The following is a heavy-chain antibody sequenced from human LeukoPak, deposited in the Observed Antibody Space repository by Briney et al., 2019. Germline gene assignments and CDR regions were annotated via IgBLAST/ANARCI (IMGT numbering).Heavy chain of an antibody. CDR1: GGSISSYY. CDR2: IYTSGST. D-gene: IGHD6-13*01. J-gene: IGHJ3*02. Sequence: SETLSLTCTVSGGSISSYYWSWIRQPAGKGLEWIGRIYTSGSTNYNPSLKSRVTMSVDTSKNQFSLKLSSVTAADTAVHYCAARIAAAGTFAFDIWGQGTMVTVSS. CDR3: AARIAAAGTFAFDI. V-gene: IGHV4-4*07.